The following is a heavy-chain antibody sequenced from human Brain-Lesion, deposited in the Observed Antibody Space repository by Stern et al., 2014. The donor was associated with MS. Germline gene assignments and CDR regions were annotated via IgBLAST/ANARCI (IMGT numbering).Heavy chain of an antibody. J-gene: IGHJ4*02. Sequence: VHLVESGGDLVQPGRSLRLSCAAFGFTFDDYAMHWVRQAPGKGLEWVAGISCHSGTIDSEDSVQGRVTISQDNTYSSLYLQMNSLRPEDTALYYCARDITGSSAYFAYWGQGTLVTVSS. D-gene: IGHD1-14*01. CDR2: ISCHSGTI. CDR3: ARDITGSSAYFAY. CDR1: GFTFDDYA. V-gene: IGHV3-9*01.